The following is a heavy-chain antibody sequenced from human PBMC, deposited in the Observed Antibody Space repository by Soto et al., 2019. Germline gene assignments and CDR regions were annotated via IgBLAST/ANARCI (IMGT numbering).Heavy chain of an antibody. CDR2: INHSGST. CDR1: GGSFSGYY. CDR3: ARAPRPPYSSGWYYFDY. V-gene: IGHV4-34*01. D-gene: IGHD6-19*01. J-gene: IGHJ4*02. Sequence: SETLSLTCAVYGGSFSGYYWSWIRQPPGKGLEWIGEINHSGSTNYNPSLKSRVTISVDTSKNQFSLKLSSVTAADTAVYYCARAPRPPYSSGWYYFDYWGQGTLVTVSS.